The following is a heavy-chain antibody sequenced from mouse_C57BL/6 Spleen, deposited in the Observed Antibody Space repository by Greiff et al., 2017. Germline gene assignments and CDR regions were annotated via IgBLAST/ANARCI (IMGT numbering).Heavy chain of an antibody. V-gene: IGHV3-6*01. CDR1: GYSITSGYY. CDR3: ARDDTTVVAGFDY. D-gene: IGHD1-1*01. Sequence: EVQVVESGPGLVKPSQSLSLTCSVTGYSITSGYYWNWIRQFPGNKLEWMGYISYDGSNNYNPSLKNRISITRDTSKNQFFLKLNSVTTEDTATYYCARDDTTVVAGFDYWGQGTTLTVSS. J-gene: IGHJ2*01. CDR2: ISYDGSN.